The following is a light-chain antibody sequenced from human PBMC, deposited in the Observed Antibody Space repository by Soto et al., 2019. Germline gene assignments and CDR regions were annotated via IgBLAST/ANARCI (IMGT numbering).Light chain of an antibody. J-gene: IGLJ2*01. V-gene: IGLV2-14*01. CDR3: SSYRRGATVV. CDR1: SSDVDTYDY. Sequence: QSVLTQPASVSGSPGQSITISCTGTSSDVDTYDYVSWYQQYPGKVPKLLIYDVSNRPSGVSNRFSGSKSGNTASLTISGLQAEDEADYYCSSYRRGATVVFGGGTKLTVL. CDR2: DVS.